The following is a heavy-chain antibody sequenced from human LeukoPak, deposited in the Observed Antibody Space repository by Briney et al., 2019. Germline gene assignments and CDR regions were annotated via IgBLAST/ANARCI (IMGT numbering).Heavy chain of an antibody. J-gene: IGHJ4*02. CDR1: GGSISSSTYY. CDR2: IYYSGST. Sequence: IPSETLSLTCTVSGGSISSSTYYWGWIRQPPGKGLEWIGSIYYSGSTYYNPSLKSRVTISIDTSKNQFSLKLSSVTAADTAVYYCARRRYSSGFIDYWGQGTLVTVSS. D-gene: IGHD6-19*01. CDR3: ARRRYSSGFIDY. V-gene: IGHV4-39*01.